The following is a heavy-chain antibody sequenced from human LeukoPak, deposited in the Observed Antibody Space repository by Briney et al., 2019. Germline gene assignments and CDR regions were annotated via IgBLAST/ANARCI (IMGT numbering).Heavy chain of an antibody. Sequence: PSETLSLTCTVSGGSISTYYWSWIRRPPGKGLEWIAYIHASGPTNYNPSLKSRVTISVDTSKNQFSLKLSSVTAADTAVYYCARQQVRWFDPWGQGTLVTVSS. CDR3: ARQQVRWFDP. V-gene: IGHV4-4*09. J-gene: IGHJ5*02. D-gene: IGHD2-2*01. CDR2: IHASGPT. CDR1: GGSISTYY.